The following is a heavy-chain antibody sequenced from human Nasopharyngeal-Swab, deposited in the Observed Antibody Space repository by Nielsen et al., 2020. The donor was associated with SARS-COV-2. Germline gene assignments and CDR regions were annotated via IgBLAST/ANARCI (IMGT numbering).Heavy chain of an antibody. CDR3: ARGAAVDYDYWSGYYRGLGRGDY. J-gene: IGHJ4*02. V-gene: IGHV7-4-1*02. D-gene: IGHD3-3*01. CDR1: GYTFNTYA. Sequence: ASVKVSCKASGYTFNTYAMNWVRQAPGQGLEWMGWINTNTGNPTYAQGFTGRFVFSLDTSVSTAYLQISSLKAEDTAVYYCARGAAVDYDYWSGYYRGLGRGDYWGQGTLVTVSS. CDR2: INTNTGNP.